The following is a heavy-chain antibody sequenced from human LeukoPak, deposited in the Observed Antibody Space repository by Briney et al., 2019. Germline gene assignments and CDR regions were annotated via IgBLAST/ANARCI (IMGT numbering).Heavy chain of an antibody. CDR2: IYSWGST. D-gene: IGHD1-26*01. J-gene: IGHJ4*02. V-gene: IGHV3-66*01. Sequence: GGSLRLSCAASVFTVSSNYMSWVRHAPGRGLEWVSVIYSWGSTYYADSVRGRFTISRDNSKNTLYLQMNSLRAEDTAVYYCASGSNSGSYYGYWGQGTLVTVSS. CDR3: ASGSNSGSYYGY. CDR1: VFTVSSNY.